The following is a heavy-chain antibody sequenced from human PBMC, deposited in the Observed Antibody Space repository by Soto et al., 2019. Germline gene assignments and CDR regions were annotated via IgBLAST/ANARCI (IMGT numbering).Heavy chain of an antibody. CDR2: IYSGGTI. CDR1: GYTFTTYA. Sequence: SCKASGYTFTTYAISWVRQAPGKGLEWVSVIYSGGTIYYADSVKGRFTISRDNAKNSLYLQMNSLRAEDTAVYYCAREYCSSTSCLNWFDPWGQGTLVTVSS. J-gene: IGHJ5*02. CDR3: AREYCSSTSCLNWFDP. V-gene: IGHV3-53*01. D-gene: IGHD2-2*01.